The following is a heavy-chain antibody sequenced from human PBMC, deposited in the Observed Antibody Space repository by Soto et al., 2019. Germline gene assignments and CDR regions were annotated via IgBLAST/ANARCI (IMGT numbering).Heavy chain of an antibody. J-gene: IGHJ6*02. D-gene: IGHD2-2*01. CDR3: ARVVVVPAAMRYYYYSYGMDV. Sequence: PSDTLSLTSTVYGGSFSWYYWTLLRQPPGKGLEWIGEINHSGSTNYNPSLKSRVTISVDTSKNQFSLKLSSVTAADTAVYYCARVVVVPAAMRYYYYSYGMDVRGQGTTVTGSS. CDR2: INHSGST. CDR1: GGSFSWYY. V-gene: IGHV4-34*01.